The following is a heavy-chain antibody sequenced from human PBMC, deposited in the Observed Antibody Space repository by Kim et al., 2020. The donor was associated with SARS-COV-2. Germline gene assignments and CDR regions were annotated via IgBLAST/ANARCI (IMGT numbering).Heavy chain of an antibody. CDR1: GFTFSSYW. Sequence: GGSLRLSCAAFGFTFSSYWMHWVRQVPGKGLVWVSRINSDGSSTTYADSVKGRFTVSRDNAKNTLYLQMNSLRGEDTAVYYCARGRESQIYYFDYWGQGTLVTVSS. CDR3: ARGRESQIYYFDY. CDR2: INSDGSST. J-gene: IGHJ4*02. V-gene: IGHV3-74*01.